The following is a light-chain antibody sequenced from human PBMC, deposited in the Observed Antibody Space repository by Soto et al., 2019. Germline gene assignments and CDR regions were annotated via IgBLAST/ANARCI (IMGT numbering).Light chain of an antibody. CDR3: QQSYSTPPTYT. CDR2: AAS. Sequence: DLPMTQSPSSLSASVGDRVTITCRASQSISSYLNWYQQKPGKAPKLLIYAASSLQSGVPSRFSGSGSGTDFTLTISSLQPEDFATYYCQQSYSTPPTYTFGQGTKLEIK. V-gene: IGKV1-39*01. J-gene: IGKJ2*01. CDR1: QSISSY.